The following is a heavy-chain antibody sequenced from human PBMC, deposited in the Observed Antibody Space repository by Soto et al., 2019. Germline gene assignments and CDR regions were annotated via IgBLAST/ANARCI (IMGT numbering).Heavy chain of an antibody. CDR3: ARYGTSGDW. V-gene: IGHV3-48*03. D-gene: IGHD3-10*01. CDR1: GLNFRMYE. CDR2: ISSSGLTT. Sequence: GGSLRLSCQASGLNFRMYEMHWVRKAPGKGLEWVSYISSSGLTTYYADFAEGRFTISRDNAKDSLYLHLNSLRVGDTAVYYCARYGTSGDWWGLGTQVTVSS. J-gene: IGHJ5*01.